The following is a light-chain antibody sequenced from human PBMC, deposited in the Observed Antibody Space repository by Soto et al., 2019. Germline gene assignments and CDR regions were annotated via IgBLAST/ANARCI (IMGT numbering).Light chain of an antibody. Sequence: EKALTQSPGTLSLSPGDRATLSCRASQTVSNIYLVWYQQRPGQAPRLLIYETSIRASGIPDRFSGSGSGTDFTLTISRLEPEDFAVYWCQQFGTSPYTFGQGTKVDIK. V-gene: IGKV3-20*01. CDR1: QTVSNIY. CDR2: ETS. J-gene: IGKJ2*01. CDR3: QQFGTSPYT.